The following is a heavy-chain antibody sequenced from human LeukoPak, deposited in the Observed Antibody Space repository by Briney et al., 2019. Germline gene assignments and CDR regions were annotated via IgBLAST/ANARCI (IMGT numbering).Heavy chain of an antibody. J-gene: IGHJ4*02. CDR3: ARAPFYYDSSGCPYFDG. D-gene: IGHD3-22*01. Sequence: GGSLRLSCAASGYTISTNYMSWVRQAPGKGLEWVSVMYTGGSTYYADSVKGRFTISRDNSKNTLYLQMNSLRAEDTALYYCARAPFYYDSSGCPYFDGWGQGTLVTVSS. V-gene: IGHV3-53*01. CDR1: GYTISTNY. CDR2: MYTGGST.